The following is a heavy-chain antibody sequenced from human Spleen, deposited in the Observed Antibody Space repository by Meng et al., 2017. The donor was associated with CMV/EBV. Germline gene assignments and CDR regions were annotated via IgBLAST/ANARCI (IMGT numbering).Heavy chain of an antibody. V-gene: IGHV4-38-2*02. D-gene: IGHD6-13*01. CDR1: GYSIGRDYY. CDR3: AREYSMWGNYFDH. J-gene: IGHJ4*02. Sequence: SETLSLTCTLSGYSIGRDYYWGWIRQPPGKGLEWIGSIYYGGSTYYNPSLKSRVTISVDTSKNQFSLKLDSVTAADTAVYYCAREYSMWGNYFDHWGRGTLVTVSS. CDR2: IYYGGST.